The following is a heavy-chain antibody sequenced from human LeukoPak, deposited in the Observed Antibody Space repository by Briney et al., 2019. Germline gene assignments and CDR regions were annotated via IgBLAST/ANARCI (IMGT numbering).Heavy chain of an antibody. Sequence: GGSLRLSCAASGFTVSSNYMSWVRQAPGKGLEWVSVIYSGGSTYYADSVKGRFTISRDNSKNTLYLQMNSLRAEDTAVYYCARGYQPLDYYFDYWGQGTLVTVSS. J-gene: IGHJ4*02. V-gene: IGHV3-53*01. D-gene: IGHD2-2*01. CDR1: GFTVSSNY. CDR2: IYSGGST. CDR3: ARGYQPLDYYFDY.